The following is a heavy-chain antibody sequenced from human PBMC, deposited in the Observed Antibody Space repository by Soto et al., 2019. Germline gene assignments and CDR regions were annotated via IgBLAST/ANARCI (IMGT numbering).Heavy chain of an antibody. CDR2: IYYSGST. Sequence: SETLSLTCTVSGGSISSGGYYWSWIRQHPGKGLEWIGYIYYSGSTYYNPSLKSRVTISVDTSKNQFSLKLSSVTAADTAVYYCARQPFDMIVALRSCYFDLWGRGTLVTVSS. CDR1: GGSISSGGYY. CDR3: ARQPFDMIVALRSCYFDL. D-gene: IGHD3-22*01. V-gene: IGHV4-31*03. J-gene: IGHJ2*01.